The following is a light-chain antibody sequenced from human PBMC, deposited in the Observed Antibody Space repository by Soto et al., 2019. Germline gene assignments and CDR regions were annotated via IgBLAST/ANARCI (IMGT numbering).Light chain of an antibody. J-gene: IGKJ1*01. V-gene: IGKV3-20*01. Sequence: EIVLTQSPGTLSLSPGEGATLSCRASQSVTNNCLAWFQQKPGQAPRLLIYGAFSRATGIPDRCSGSGSGTDFTLTISRRAPEDFALYYCQQYGSSPGTFGQGTKVEVK. CDR3: QQYGSSPGT. CDR2: GAF. CDR1: QSVTNNC.